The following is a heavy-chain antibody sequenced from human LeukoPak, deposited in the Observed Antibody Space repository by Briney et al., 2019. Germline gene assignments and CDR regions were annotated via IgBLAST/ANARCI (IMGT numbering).Heavy chain of an antibody. Sequence: ASVKVSCKTSGYAFTAYYIHWVRQAPGQGLEWMGWIDPSNGGPNYAQKFQGRVTMTRDTSISTAYMELSRLTSDATAVYYCAREVWKYDYWGQGTLVIVSS. D-gene: IGHD1-1*01. V-gene: IGHV1-2*02. J-gene: IGHJ4*02. CDR2: IDPSNGGP. CDR3: AREVWKYDY. CDR1: GYAFTAYY.